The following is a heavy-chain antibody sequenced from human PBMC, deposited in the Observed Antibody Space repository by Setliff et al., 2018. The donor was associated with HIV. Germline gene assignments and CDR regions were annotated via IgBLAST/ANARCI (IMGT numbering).Heavy chain of an antibody. CDR3: ARDRIEVLADSPHDVFDI. J-gene: IGHJ3*02. CDR2: VHNSAGS. CDR1: GDSVSGYY. V-gene: IGHV4-4*07. D-gene: IGHD3-22*01. Sequence: SETLSLTCAVSGDSVSGYYWSWIRQPAGRGLEWIGRVHNSAGSNYNPSLKSRVTMSVDTAKNQLSLKLTAASAADTAVYYCARDRIEVLADSPHDVFDIWGRGIMVTVSS.